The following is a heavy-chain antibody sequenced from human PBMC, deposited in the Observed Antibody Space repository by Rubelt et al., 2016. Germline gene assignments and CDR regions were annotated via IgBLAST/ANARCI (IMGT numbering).Heavy chain of an antibody. CDR2: IIPILGIA. V-gene: IGHV1-69*04. J-gene: IGHJ6*02. Sequence: QVQLVQSGAEVKKPGSSVKVSCKASGGTFSSYAISWVRQAPRQGLEWMGRIIPILGIANYAQKFQGRVTITADKSTSTAYMELSSLRSEDTALYYCARPLPCYYYGMDVWGQGTTVTVSS. CDR3: ARPLPCYYYGMDV. CDR1: GGTFSSYA.